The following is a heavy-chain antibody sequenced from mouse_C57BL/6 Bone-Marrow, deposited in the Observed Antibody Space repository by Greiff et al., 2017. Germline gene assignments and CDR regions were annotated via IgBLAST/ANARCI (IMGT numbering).Heavy chain of an antibody. V-gene: IGHV5-17*01. J-gene: IGHJ1*03. Sequence: EVHLVESGGGLVKPGGSLKLSCAASGFTFSDYGMHWVRQAPEKGLEWVAYISSGSSTIYYADTVKGRFTISRDNAKNTLFLQMTSLRSEDTAMYYCARLGYLRYWYFDVWGTGTTVTVSS. CDR1: GFTFSDYG. CDR2: ISSGSSTI. CDR3: ARLGYLRYWYFDV. D-gene: IGHD2-2*01.